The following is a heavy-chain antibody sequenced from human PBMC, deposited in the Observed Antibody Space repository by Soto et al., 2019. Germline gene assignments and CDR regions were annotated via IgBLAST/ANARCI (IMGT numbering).Heavy chain of an antibody. J-gene: IGHJ5*02. D-gene: IGHD6-13*01. V-gene: IGHV3-33*08. Sequence: GGSLRLSCAASGFTFSSYGMHWVRQAPGKGLEWVAVIWYGGSNKYYADSVKGRFTISRDNSKNTLYLQMNSLRAEDTAVYYWARGGSSSWYSPFDPWGQGTLVTVSS. CDR2: IWYGGSNK. CDR3: ARGGSSSWYSPFDP. CDR1: GFTFSSYG.